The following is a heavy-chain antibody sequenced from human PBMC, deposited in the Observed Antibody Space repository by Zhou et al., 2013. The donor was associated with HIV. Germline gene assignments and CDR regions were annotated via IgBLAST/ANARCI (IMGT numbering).Heavy chain of an antibody. V-gene: IGHV1-69*05. CDR2: IIPIFGTA. Sequence: QVQLVQSGAEVKKPGSSVKVSCKASGGTFSSYAISWVRQAPGQGLEWMGGIIPIFGTANYAQKFQGRVTITTDESTSTAYMELSSLRSEDTAVYYCARVVVVPAAIRYYYYYYMDVWGKGTTVTVSS. CDR1: GGTFSSYA. J-gene: IGHJ6*03. D-gene: IGHD2-2*02. CDR3: ARVVVVPAAIRYYYYYYMDV.